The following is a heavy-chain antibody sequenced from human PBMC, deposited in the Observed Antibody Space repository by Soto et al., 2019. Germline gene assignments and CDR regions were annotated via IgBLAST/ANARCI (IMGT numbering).Heavy chain of an antibody. J-gene: IGHJ5*02. CDR2: INHRGKT. V-gene: IGHV4-34*01. Sequence: CCSGIRQHPVRGLERIGEINHRGKTNYVPSLKGRVTISLDTSRNQFSLKLRSVTAADTDVYYCGRGGPKSLQHCFDPWGQRLSLTVSS. CDR1: C. CDR3: GRGGPKSLQHCFDP. D-gene: IGHD5-18*01.